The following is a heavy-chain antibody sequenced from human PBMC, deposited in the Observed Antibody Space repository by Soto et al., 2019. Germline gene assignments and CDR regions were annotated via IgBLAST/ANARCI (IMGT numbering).Heavy chain of an antibody. CDR1: HSTSKAIA. V-gene: IGHV3-33*08. CDR3: ARDGVGATTFFGFLDY. CDR2: IRYDGRDE. Sequence: QVQLVESGGGVVQPGGPLDSPFQAPHSTSKAIAWTGAAQFQGRGWDWVAIIRYDGRDEHYGDSVEGRFTISRDNSKNMLYLQMNSLRAEDTAVYYCARDGVGATTFFGFLDYWGQGTLVTVSS. J-gene: IGHJ4*02. D-gene: IGHD1-26*01.